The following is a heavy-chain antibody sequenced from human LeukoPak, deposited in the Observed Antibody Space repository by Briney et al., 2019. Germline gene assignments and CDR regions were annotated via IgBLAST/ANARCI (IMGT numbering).Heavy chain of an antibody. CDR3: ARDAGAGWELLGGNDY. D-gene: IGHD1-26*01. CDR2: ISSSSSYI. J-gene: IGHJ4*02. CDR1: GFTFSSYS. Sequence: GGSLRLSCAASGFTFSSYSMNWVRQAPGKGLEWVSSISSSSSYIYYAGSVKGRFTISRDNPKNSLYLQMNSLRAEDTAMYYCARDAGAGWELLGGNDYWGQGTLVTVSS. V-gene: IGHV3-21*01.